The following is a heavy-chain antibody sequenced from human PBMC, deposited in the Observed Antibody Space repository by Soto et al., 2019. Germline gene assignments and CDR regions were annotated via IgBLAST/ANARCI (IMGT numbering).Heavy chain of an antibody. D-gene: IGHD2-2*01. CDR2: VSGNGAVT. Sequence: EVQLLDSGGGLAQPGGSLRLSCAASGFTFGNYAMNWVRQAPGKGLEWVSTVSGNGAVTYYADSVKGRFTISRDNSRSTLYLQMNNLRAVDTAIYFCAKVPASLKTFDYWGQGTLVTVSS. J-gene: IGHJ4*02. CDR1: GFTFGNYA. CDR3: AKVPASLKTFDY. V-gene: IGHV3-23*01.